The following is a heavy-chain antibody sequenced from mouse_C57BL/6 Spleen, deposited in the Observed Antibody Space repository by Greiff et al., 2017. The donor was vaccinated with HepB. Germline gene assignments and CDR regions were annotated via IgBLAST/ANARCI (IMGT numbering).Heavy chain of an antibody. Sequence: EVQLVESGGGLVKPGGSLKLSCAASGFTFSSYAMSWVRQTPEKRLEWVATISDGGSYTYYPDNVKGRFTISRDNAKNSLYLQMSHLKSEDTAMYYCARDRGRGYFDVWGTGTTVTVSS. D-gene: IGHD3-3*01. CDR2: ISDGGSYT. J-gene: IGHJ1*03. V-gene: IGHV5-4*01. CDR1: GFTFSSYA. CDR3: ARDRGRGYFDV.